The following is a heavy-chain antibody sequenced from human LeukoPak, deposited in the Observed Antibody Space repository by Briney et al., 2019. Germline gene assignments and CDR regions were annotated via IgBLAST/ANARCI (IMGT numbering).Heavy chain of an antibody. CDR1: GSSFTSYW. CDR2: FYPANSDT. CDR3: AMARNGDYYWYFDS. J-gene: IGHJ4*02. V-gene: IGHV5-51*01. Sequence: SGESLKISCQGSGSSFTSYWIGWVRQMPGRGLEWMGIFYPANSDTKYSPSFQGQVTISADKSISTAYLQWSNLRASDTAMYYCAMARNGDYYWYFDSWGQGTLVTVSS. D-gene: IGHD1-26*01.